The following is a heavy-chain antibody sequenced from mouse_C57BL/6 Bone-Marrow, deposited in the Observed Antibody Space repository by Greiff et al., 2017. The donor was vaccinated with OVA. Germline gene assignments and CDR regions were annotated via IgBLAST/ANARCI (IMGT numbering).Heavy chain of an antibody. CDR2: FYPRSGNT. CDR1: GYTFTSYG. V-gene: IGHV1-81*01. J-gene: IGHJ3*01. CDR3: ARRDYGSAWFAY. D-gene: IGHD1-1*01. Sequence: QVQLQQSGAELARPGASVKLSCKASGYTFTSYGISWVKQRTGQGLEWIGEFYPRSGNTYYNEKFKGKATLTADKSSSTAYMELRSLTSEDSAVYFCARRDYGSAWFAYWGQGTLVTVSA.